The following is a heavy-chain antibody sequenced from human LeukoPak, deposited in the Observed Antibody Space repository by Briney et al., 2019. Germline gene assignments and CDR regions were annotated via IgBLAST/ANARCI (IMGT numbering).Heavy chain of an antibody. V-gene: IGHV4-59*08. Sequence: SETLSLTCTVSGGSLSSYFWSWIRQPPGKGLEWIGYIYYSGSTNYNPSLKSRVTISVDTSKNQFSLKLSSVTAADTAVYYCARQIYYYGMDVWGQGTTVTVSS. CDR1: GGSLSSYF. CDR2: IYYSGST. J-gene: IGHJ6*02. CDR3: ARQIYYYGMDV.